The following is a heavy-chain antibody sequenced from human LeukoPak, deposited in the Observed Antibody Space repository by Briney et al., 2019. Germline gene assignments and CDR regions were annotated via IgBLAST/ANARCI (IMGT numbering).Heavy chain of an antibody. CDR1: GGSISSYY. Sequence: SETLSLTCTVSGGSISSYYWSWIRRPPGKGLEWIGYIYYSGSTNYNPSLKSRVTISVDTSKNQFSLKLSSVTAADTAVYYCARVVYDYVWGSYRYLDYWGQGTLVTVSS. CDR3: ARVVYDYVWGSYRYLDY. CDR2: IYYSGST. J-gene: IGHJ4*02. V-gene: IGHV4-59*01. D-gene: IGHD3-16*02.